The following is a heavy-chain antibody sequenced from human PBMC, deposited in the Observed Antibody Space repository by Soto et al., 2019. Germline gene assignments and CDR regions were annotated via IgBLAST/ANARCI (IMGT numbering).Heavy chain of an antibody. CDR2: IWYDGSNK. J-gene: IGHJ6*02. CDR3: ARATYQLLFGMDV. V-gene: IGHV3-33*01. Sequence: GGSLRLSCAASGFTFSSYGMHWVRQAPGKGLEWVAVIWYDGSNKYYADSVKGRFTISRDNSKNTLYPQMNSLRAGDTAVYYCARATYQLLFGMDVWGQGTTVTVS. CDR1: GFTFSSYG. D-gene: IGHD2-2*01.